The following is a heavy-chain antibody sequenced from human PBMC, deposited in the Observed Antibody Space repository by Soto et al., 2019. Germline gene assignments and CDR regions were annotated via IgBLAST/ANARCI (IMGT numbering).Heavy chain of an antibody. CDR1: GFTFSSYW. D-gene: IGHD2-8*01. J-gene: IGHJ4*02. CDR3: AGRDCTNGVCFFY. V-gene: IGHV3-74*01. Sequence: GGSLRLSCAASGFTFSSYWMHWVRQAPGKGLVWVSRINSDGSSTSYADSVKGRFTISRDNAKNTLYLHMNSLRAEDTAVYYCAGRDCTNGVCFFYWGQGTLVTVSS. CDR2: INSDGSST.